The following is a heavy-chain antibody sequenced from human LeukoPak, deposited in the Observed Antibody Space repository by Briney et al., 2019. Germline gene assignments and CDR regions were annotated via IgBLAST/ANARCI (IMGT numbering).Heavy chain of an antibody. CDR3: ARDSGGDCYDY. D-gene: IGHD2-15*01. V-gene: IGHV3-7*01. CDR2: IKQDGSEK. CDR1: GFTFSSYW. J-gene: IGHJ4*02. Sequence: GGSLRLSCAASGFTFSSYWMSWVRQAPGKGLEWLANIKQDGSEKYYVDSVKGRFTISRDNAKNSLYLQMNSLRAEDTAVYYCARDSGGDCYDYWGQGTLVTVSS.